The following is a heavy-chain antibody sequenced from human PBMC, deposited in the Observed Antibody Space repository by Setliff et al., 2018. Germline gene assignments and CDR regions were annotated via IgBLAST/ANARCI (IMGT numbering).Heavy chain of an antibody. CDR2: IHYSGTT. CDR3: ARTGTYRYFDY. CDR1: GASINSGTYY. J-gene: IGHJ4*02. Sequence: LSLTCTVSGASINSGTYYWAWIRQPPGKGLEWIGRIHYSGTTYYNASLKSRVTMSVDTSKNQFSLNLSSVAAADTAVYYCARTGTYRYFDYWGQGALVTVSS. D-gene: IGHD1-26*01. V-gene: IGHV4-39*01.